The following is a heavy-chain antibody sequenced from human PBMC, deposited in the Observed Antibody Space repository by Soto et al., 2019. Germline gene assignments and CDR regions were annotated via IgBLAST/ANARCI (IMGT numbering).Heavy chain of an antibody. CDR3: ARDSPPVDY. J-gene: IGHJ4*02. Sequence: QVQLVQSGAEVKKPGASVKVSCKASGYTFSSYGMSWGRQAPGQGLEWMGWISAYNGNTKYAQKIQGRVNMTTDTSTSTAYMDLRSLRSDDTAVYYCARDSPPVDYWGQGTLVTVSS. V-gene: IGHV1-18*01. CDR1: GYTFSSYG. CDR2: ISAYNGNT.